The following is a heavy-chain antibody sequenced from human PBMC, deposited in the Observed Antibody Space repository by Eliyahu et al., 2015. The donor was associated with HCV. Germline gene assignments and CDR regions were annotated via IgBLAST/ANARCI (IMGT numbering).Heavy chain of an antibody. CDR1: GFXFSNAW. J-gene: IGHJ4*02. CDR2: IKSKTDGGTT. CDR3: TGGHYDFWSGYYFDY. D-gene: IGHD3-3*01. Sequence: EVQLVESGGGLVKPGGSLRLSCAASGFXFSNAWMSWVRQAPGKGLEWVGRIKSKTDGGTTDYAAPVKGSFTISRDDSKNTLYLQMNSLKTEDTAVYYCTGGHYDFWSGYYFDYWGQGTLVTVSS. V-gene: IGHV3-15*01.